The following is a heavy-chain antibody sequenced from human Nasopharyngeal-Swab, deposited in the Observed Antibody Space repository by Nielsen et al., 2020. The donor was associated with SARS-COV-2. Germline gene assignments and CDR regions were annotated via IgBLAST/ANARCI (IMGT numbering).Heavy chain of an antibody. CDR2: IYYSGST. Sequence: PGKGLEWIGSIYYSGSTYYNPSLKSRVTISVDTSKNQFSLKLSSVTAADTAGEEGARRGGGGRGEEDLDYWGQGTLVTVSS. J-gene: IGHJ4*02. D-gene: IGHD3-16*01. V-gene: IGHV4-39*01. CDR3: ARRGGGGRGEEDLDY.